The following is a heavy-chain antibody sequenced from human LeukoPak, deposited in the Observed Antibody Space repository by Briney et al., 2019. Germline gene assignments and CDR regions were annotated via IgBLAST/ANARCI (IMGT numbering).Heavy chain of an antibody. V-gene: IGHV1-2*02. CDR2: INPNSGGT. D-gene: IGHD3-10*01. CDR3: ARGGHYYGSGSYAVY. Sequence: ASVKVSCKASGYTFTDYYMHWVRQAPGQGLEWMGWINPNSGGTNYAQKFQGRVTMTRDTSISTAYMELSRLRSDDTAVYYCARGGHYYGSGSYAVYWGQGTLVTVSS. J-gene: IGHJ4*02. CDR1: GYTFTDYY.